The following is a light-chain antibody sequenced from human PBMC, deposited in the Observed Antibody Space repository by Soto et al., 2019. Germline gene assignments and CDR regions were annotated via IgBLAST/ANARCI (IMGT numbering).Light chain of an antibody. CDR2: QDS. Sequence: YELTQPPSVSVSPGQTASITCSGDKLGHKYACWYQQKPGQSPVLVIYQDSKRPSGIPERFSGSNSGNTATLTISGTQAMDEADYYCQAWDRSTEVFGTGTKVTVL. CDR3: QAWDRSTEV. J-gene: IGLJ1*01. CDR1: KLGHKY. V-gene: IGLV3-1*01.